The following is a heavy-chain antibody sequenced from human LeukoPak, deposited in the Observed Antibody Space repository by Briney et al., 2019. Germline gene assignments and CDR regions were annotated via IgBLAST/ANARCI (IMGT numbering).Heavy chain of an antibody. CDR3: ARNQGPYYYDSSGYTSFDY. Sequence: SETLSLTCAVYGGSFSGYYWSWIRQPAGKGLEWIGRIYTSGSTNYNPSLKSRVTMSVDTSKNQFSLKLSSVTAADTAVYYCARNQGPYYYDSSGYTSFDYWGQGTLVTVSS. D-gene: IGHD3-22*01. V-gene: IGHV4-59*10. CDR2: IYTSGST. CDR1: GGSFSGYY. J-gene: IGHJ4*02.